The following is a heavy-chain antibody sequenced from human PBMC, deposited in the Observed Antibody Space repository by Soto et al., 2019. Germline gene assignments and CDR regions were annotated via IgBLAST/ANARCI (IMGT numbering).Heavy chain of an antibody. D-gene: IGHD3-10*01. CDR2: ISHSGST. V-gene: IGHV4-59*12. Sequence: AETLSLTCTVSVGSISDDYWSWIRQPPGKGLEWIGHISHSGSTNYNPSLKSRVTISVDTSKNQFSLKLSSVTAEDTATYYCANPRPTTTFYYSMDVWGQGTTVTVS. J-gene: IGHJ6*02. CDR1: VGSISDDY. CDR3: ANPRPTTTFYYSMDV.